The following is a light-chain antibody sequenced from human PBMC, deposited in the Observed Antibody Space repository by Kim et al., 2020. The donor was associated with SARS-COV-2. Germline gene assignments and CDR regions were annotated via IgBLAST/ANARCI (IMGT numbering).Light chain of an antibody. V-gene: IGKV3-20*01. J-gene: IGKJ1*01. CDR3: QKYGSAPRT. Sequence: SPGERATLSCRASQSVSSNYLAWYQQKPGQAPRLLIYGASSRATGLPDRFSGSGSGTDYTLTISRLEPEDFGVYYCQKYGSAPRTFGQGTKVDIK. CDR1: QSVSSNY. CDR2: GAS.